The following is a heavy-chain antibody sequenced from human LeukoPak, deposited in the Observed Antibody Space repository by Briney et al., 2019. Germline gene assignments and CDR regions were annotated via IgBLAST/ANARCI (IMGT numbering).Heavy chain of an antibody. V-gene: IGHV3-30*02. CDR3: AKGPVGSNSLDY. CDR1: GFIYSSYG. D-gene: IGHD2-15*01. CDR2: IWYDGSNK. J-gene: IGHJ4*02. Sequence: GGSLRLSCAASGFIYSSYGMHWVRQAPGKGLEWVAFIWYDGSNKYYADSVKGRFTISRDNFKNMLYLQMNSLRAEDTAVYYCAKGPVGSNSLDYWGQGTLVTVSS.